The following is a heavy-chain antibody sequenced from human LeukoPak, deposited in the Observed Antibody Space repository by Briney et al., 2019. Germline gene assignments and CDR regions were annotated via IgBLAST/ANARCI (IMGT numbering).Heavy chain of an antibody. D-gene: IGHD2-8*01. V-gene: IGHV3-21*01. J-gene: IGHJ6*02. Sequence: GGSLRLSCAASGFTFSSYSMNWVRQAPGKGLEWVSSISSSSSYIYYADSVKGRFTISRDNAKNSLYLQMNSLRAEDTAVYYCARGGEDIVLMVYAPDYYYGMDVGGQGTTVTVSS. CDR2: ISSSSSYI. CDR3: ARGGEDIVLMVYAPDYYYGMDV. CDR1: GFTFSSYS.